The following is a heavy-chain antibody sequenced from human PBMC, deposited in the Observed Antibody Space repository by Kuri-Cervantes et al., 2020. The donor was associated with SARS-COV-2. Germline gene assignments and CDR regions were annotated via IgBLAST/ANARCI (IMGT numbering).Heavy chain of an antibody. CDR2: IYTSGST. CDR1: GGSISSGGYY. Sequence: SETLSLTCTVSGGSISSGGYYWSWIRRHPGKGLEWIGRIYTSGSTNYNPSLKSRVTMSVDTSKNQFSLKLSSVTAADTAVYYCARETYYYDSSGYYTYYYYGMDVWGQGTTVTVDS. CDR3: ARETYYYDSSGYYTYYYYGMDV. V-gene: IGHV4-61*02. D-gene: IGHD3-22*01. J-gene: IGHJ6*01.